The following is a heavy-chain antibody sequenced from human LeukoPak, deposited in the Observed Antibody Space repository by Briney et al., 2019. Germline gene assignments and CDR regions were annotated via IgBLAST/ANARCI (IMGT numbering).Heavy chain of an antibody. J-gene: IGHJ4*02. V-gene: IGHV4-59*01. CDR1: GGSISSYY. CDR3: ARGGRYGSGSYYGY. D-gene: IGHD3-10*01. Sequence: SETLSLTCTVSGGSISSYYWSWIRQPPGKGPEWIGYIYYSGSTNYNPSLKSRVTISVDTSKNQFSLKLSSVTAADTAVYYCARGGRYGSGSYYGYWGQGTLVTVSS. CDR2: IYYSGST.